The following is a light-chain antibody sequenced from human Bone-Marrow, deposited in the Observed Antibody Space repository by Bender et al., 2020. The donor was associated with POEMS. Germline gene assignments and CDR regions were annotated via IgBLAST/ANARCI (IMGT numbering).Light chain of an antibody. J-gene: IGLJ2*01. CDR3: QSSDTTGTYVI. CDR1: TLADQY. V-gene: IGLV3-25*02. CDR2: KDI. Sequence: SNELTQAPSMSVSPGQTARITCSGSTLADQYSYWYQQKPGQAPILLIYKDIERPSGIPERFSGSSTRTTVTLTITGVRIEDEADYYCQSSDTTGTYVIFGGGTKLTVL.